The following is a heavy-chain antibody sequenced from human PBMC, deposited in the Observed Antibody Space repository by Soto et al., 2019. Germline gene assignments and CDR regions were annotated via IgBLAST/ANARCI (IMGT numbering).Heavy chain of an antibody. Sequence: QVQLVESGGGLVKPGGSLRLSCAASGFTFSDYYMSWIRQAPGKGLEWVSYISSSSSYTNYADSVKGRFTISRDNAKISLYLQMNSLRDEDTAVYHCARTIAAAGGRRDFDLWGRGTLVTVSS. CDR1: GFTFSDYY. CDR2: ISSSSSYT. CDR3: ARTIAAAGGRRDFDL. V-gene: IGHV3-11*05. J-gene: IGHJ2*01. D-gene: IGHD6-13*01.